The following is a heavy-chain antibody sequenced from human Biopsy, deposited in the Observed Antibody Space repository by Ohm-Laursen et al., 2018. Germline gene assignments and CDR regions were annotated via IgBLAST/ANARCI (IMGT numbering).Heavy chain of an antibody. CDR2: VYYTGST. CDR3: ARDRGYYSDRTVPGYFDL. J-gene: IGHJ2*01. Sequence: TLSLTCTVSGDSISSYYWSWTRQPPGKGLEWIGYVYYTGSTDYNPSLQSRVTISVDTSKNHFSLRLRSVTPADTAIYCARDRGYYSDRTVPGYFDLWGRGTLVTVSS. CDR1: GDSISSYY. V-gene: IGHV4-59*01. D-gene: IGHD3-22*01.